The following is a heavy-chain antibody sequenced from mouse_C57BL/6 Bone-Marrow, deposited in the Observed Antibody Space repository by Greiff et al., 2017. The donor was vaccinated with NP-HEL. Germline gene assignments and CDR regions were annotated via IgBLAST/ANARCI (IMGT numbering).Heavy chain of an antibody. CDR2: IYPRSGNT. CDR1: GYTFTSYG. Sequence: QVHVKQSGAELARPGASVKLSCKASGYTFTSYGISWVKQRTGQGLEWIGEIYPRSGNTYYNEKFKGKATLTADKSSSTAYMELRSLTSEDSAVYFCARRDYYGNPFDYWGQGTTLTVSS. CDR3: ARRDYYGNPFDY. J-gene: IGHJ2*01. D-gene: IGHD2-1*01. V-gene: IGHV1-81*01.